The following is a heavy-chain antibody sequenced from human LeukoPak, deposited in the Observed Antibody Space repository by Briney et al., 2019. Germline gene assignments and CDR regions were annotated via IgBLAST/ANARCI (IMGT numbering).Heavy chain of an antibody. D-gene: IGHD6-19*01. CDR1: GGSISSSSYY. CDR3: ARETRYSSGWDNWFDP. V-gene: IGHV4-39*07. Sequence: SETLSLTCTVSGGSISSSSYYWGWIRQPPGKGLEWIGSIYYSGSTYYNPSLKSRVTISVDTSKNQFSLKLSSVTAADTAVYYCARETRYSSGWDNWFDPWGQGTLVTVSS. CDR2: IYYSGST. J-gene: IGHJ5*02.